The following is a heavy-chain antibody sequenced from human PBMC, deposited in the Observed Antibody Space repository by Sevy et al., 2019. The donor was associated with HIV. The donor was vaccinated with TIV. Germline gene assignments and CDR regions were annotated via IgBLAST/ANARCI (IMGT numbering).Heavy chain of an antibody. CDR3: AKDRGRIAVAGIRGFDY. J-gene: IGHJ4*02. CDR2: ISYDGSNK. CDR1: GFIFSDYG. D-gene: IGHD6-19*01. Sequence: GGSLRLSCAASGFIFSDYGMHWVRQAPGKGLEWVAVISYDGSNKYYADSVKGRFTISRDNSKNTLYLQMNSLRAEETAVYYCAKDRGRIAVAGIRGFDYWGQGTLVTVSS. V-gene: IGHV3-30*18.